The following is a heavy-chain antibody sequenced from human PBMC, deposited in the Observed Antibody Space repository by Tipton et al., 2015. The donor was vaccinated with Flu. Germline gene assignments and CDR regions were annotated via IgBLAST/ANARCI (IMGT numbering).Heavy chain of an antibody. V-gene: IGHV4-59*12. CDR1: GGSMNNDY. Sequence: TLSLTCTVSGGSMNNDYWSWIRQPPGKGLEYIGYIYYSGSTYYNPSLKSRVTISVDTSKNQFSLKLSSVTAADTAVYYCARESPTNTMARGVTLDAFDIWGQGTMVTVSS. J-gene: IGHJ3*02. D-gene: IGHD3-10*01. CDR2: IYYSGST. CDR3: ARESPTNTMARGVTLDAFDI.